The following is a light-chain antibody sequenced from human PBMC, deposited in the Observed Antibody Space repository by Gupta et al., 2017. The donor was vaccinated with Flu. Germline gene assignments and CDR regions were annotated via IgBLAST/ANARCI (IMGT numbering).Light chain of an antibody. V-gene: IGKV2-28*01. Sequence: DIVMTQSPLSLSVTPGAPASISCRSSESLLHSSGYYYLDWYVQKPGQSPQLLIYLGSTRASGVPDRFSGSGAGTYFTLEISKGQAEDVGIYFCMQPLQTPNTFGGGTRVDI. CDR3: MQPLQTPNT. J-gene: IGKJ4*01. CDR2: LGS. CDR1: ESLLHSSGYYY.